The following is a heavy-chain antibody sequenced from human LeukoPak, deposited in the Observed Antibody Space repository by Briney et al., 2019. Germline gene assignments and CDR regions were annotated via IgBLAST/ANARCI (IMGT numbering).Heavy chain of an antibody. CDR2: IFPSGAT. CDR3: AVDFYDSSGYFDY. D-gene: IGHD3-22*01. Sequence: SETLSLTCAVSGGSISSYHWWSWVRQSPGKGLEWIGEIFPSGATNYNPSLKSRVTISLDKSKNQFSLNLTSVTAADTAVYYCAVDFYDSSGYFDYWGQGTLVTVSS. CDR1: GGSISSYHW. V-gene: IGHV4-4*02. J-gene: IGHJ4*02.